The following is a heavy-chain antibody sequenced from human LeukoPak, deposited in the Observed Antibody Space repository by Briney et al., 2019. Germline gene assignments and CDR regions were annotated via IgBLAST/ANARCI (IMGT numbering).Heavy chain of an antibody. J-gene: IGHJ4*02. CDR1: GFTFSSYS. D-gene: IGHD6-13*01. V-gene: IGHV3-48*02. CDR3: ARVWGLAVAGGEIEY. CDR2: ISSSGPTI. Sequence: GGSLRLSCAASGFTFSSYSMNWVRQAPGKGLEWVSYISSSGPTIYYADSVKCRFTISRDNAKNSLYLQRNSLRDEDTAVYYCARVWGLAVAGGEIEYWGQGTLVTVSS.